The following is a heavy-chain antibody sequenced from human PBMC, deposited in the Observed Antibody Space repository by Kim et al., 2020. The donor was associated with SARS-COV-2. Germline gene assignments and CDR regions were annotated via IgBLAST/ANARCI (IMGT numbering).Heavy chain of an antibody. D-gene: IGHD1-26*01. CDR2: IKSKIDGETT. J-gene: IGHJ4*02. CDR1: GFTFNNAW. V-gene: IGHV3-15*01. Sequence: GGSLRLSCAASGFTFNNAWMSWVRQTPGKGLEWIGRIKSKIDGETTEYSAPAIGRFTISRDDSKNTLYLQMNNLKTEDTAVYYCTTDGIVGAPFDFWGRGTLVTVSS. CDR3: TTDGIVGAPFDF.